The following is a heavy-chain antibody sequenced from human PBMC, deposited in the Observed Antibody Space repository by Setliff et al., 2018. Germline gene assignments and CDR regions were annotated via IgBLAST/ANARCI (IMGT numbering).Heavy chain of an antibody. CDR2: MNPNSGNT. V-gene: IGHV1-8*03. Sequence: ASVKVSCKASGYTFTSYDINWVRQATGQGLEWMGWMNPNSGNTGYAQKFQGRVTITRNTSISTAYMELSSLRSEDTAVYYCARSGGGYDFWSGYLVSHYYYYYYYMDVWGKGTTVTVS. CDR1: GYTFTSYD. D-gene: IGHD3-3*01. CDR3: ARSGGGYDFWSGYLVSHYYYYYYYMDV. J-gene: IGHJ6*03.